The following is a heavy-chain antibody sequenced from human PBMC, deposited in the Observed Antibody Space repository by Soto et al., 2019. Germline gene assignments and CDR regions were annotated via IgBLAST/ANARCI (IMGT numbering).Heavy chain of an antibody. CDR3: ARENTMIRGVINPTDY. D-gene: IGHD3-10*01. CDR2: IYYSGST. V-gene: IGHV4-59*12. Sequence: SETLSLTCTVSGGSISSYYWSWIRQPPGKGLEWIGYIYYSGSTNYNPSLKSRVTISVDTSKNQFSLQLKSVTADDTAVYYCARENTMIRGVINPTDYWGQGTLVPVSS. CDR1: GGSISSYY. J-gene: IGHJ4*02.